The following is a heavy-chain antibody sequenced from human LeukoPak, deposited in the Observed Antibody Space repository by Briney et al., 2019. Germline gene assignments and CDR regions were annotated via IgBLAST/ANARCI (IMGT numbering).Heavy chain of an antibody. CDR2: IKQDGSEK. CDR3: ARDADYYDSSGYYSWGGNDY. D-gene: IGHD3-22*01. CDR1: GFTFSRYG. V-gene: IGHV3-7*01. Sequence: GGSLRLSCAASGFTFSRYGMSWVRQAAGKGREGVANIKQDGSEKYYVDSVKGRFTISRDNAKNSLYLQMNSLRAEDTAVYYCARDADYYDSSGYYSWGGNDYWGQGTLVTVSS. J-gene: IGHJ4*02.